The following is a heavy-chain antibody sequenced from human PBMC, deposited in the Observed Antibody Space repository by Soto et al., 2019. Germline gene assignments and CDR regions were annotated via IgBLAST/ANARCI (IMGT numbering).Heavy chain of an antibody. CDR3: ARGVGSSPPRY. D-gene: IGHD3-9*01. CDR2: IYDSGSP. CDR1: GGSISVYY. V-gene: IGHV4-59*01. J-gene: IGHJ4*02. Sequence: ASETLSLTCTISGGSISVYYWSWIRQSPGQRLEWIGYIYDSGSPYYNPSLKTRVTIAADSSKNQISLKLTSATAADTAVYYCARGVGSSPPRYWGRGTLVTVSS.